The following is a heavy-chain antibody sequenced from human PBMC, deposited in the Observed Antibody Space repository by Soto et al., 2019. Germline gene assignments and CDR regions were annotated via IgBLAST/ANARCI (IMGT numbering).Heavy chain of an antibody. D-gene: IGHD3-10*01. J-gene: IGHJ2*01. CDR2: INHSGST. CDR1: GGSFSGYY. V-gene: IGHV4-34*01. Sequence: PSETLSLTCAVYGGSFSGYYWSWIRQPPGKGLEWIGEINHSGSTNYNPSLKSRVTISVDTSKNQFSLKLSSVTAADTAVYYCARAGVVRGVIKARWYFDLWGRGTLVTVSS. CDR3: ARAGVVRGVIKARWYFDL.